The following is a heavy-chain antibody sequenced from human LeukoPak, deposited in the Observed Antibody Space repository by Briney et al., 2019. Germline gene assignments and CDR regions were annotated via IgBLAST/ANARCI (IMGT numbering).Heavy chain of an antibody. V-gene: IGHV3-20*04. CDR2: ISWNGGST. CDR1: GFTFDDYG. J-gene: IGHJ6*03. CDR3: ARDGSGSFSGYYYYMDV. D-gene: IGHD1-26*01. Sequence: AGGSLRLSCAASGFTFDDYGMSWVRQAPGKGLEWVSGISWNGGSTGYTDSVKGRFTISRDNAKNSLYLQMNSLRAEDTAFYYCARDGSGSFSGYYYYMDVWGKGTTVTVSS.